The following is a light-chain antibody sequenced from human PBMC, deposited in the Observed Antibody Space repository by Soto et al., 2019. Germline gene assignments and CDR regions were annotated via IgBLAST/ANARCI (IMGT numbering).Light chain of an antibody. CDR3: QQYRSTPIT. CDR1: QSVSSN. Sequence: EIVLTQSPGTLSLSPGERATLSCRASQSVSSNLAWYQQKHGQAPRFVMYGASNRATGIPDRFSGSGSGTDFTLTISRLEPEDFAVYYCQQYRSTPITFGQGTRLEI. J-gene: IGKJ5*01. V-gene: IGKV3-20*01. CDR2: GAS.